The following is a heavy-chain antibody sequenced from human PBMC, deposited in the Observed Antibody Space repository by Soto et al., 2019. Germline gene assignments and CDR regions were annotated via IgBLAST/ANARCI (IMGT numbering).Heavy chain of an antibody. D-gene: IGHD3-22*01. Sequence: QVQLVQSGAEVKKPGSSVKVSCKASGGTFSSYAISWVRQAPGQGLEWMGGIIPIFGTAKYAQTFQGRVTITADEATSTAYMELSSLRCEDTAVYYCARASYYYDSSGYHRYWYFDLCGRGTLVTVSS. CDR3: ARASYYYDSSGYHRYWYFDL. CDR1: GGTFSSYA. J-gene: IGHJ2*01. V-gene: IGHV1-69*01. CDR2: IIPIFGTA.